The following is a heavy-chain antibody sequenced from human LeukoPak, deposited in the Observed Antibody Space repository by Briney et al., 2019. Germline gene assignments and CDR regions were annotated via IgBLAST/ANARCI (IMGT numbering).Heavy chain of an antibody. J-gene: IGHJ3*02. CDR1: GFTFSNAW. CDR2: IKSKTDGGTT. V-gene: IGHV3-15*01. CDR3: TAYWNYGSLDI. Sequence: GGSLRLSCAASGFTFSNAWMSWVRQAPGKGLEWVGRIKSKTDGGTTDYAAPVKGRFTISRDDSKNTLYLQMNSLKTEDTAVYYYTAYWNYGSLDIWGQGTMVTVSS. D-gene: IGHD1-7*01.